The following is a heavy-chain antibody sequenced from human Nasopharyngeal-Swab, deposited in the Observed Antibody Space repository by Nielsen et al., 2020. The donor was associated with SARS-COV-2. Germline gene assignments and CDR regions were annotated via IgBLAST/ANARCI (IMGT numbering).Heavy chain of an antibody. CDR2: IYHSGST. Sequence: WIRQPPGKGLEWIGEIYHSGSTNYNPSLKSRVTISVDKSKNQFSLKLSSVTAADTAVYYCAGGSSDYVPYFDYWGQGTLVTVSS. CDR3: AGGSSDYVPYFDY. D-gene: IGHD4-17*01. J-gene: IGHJ4*02. V-gene: IGHV4-4*02.